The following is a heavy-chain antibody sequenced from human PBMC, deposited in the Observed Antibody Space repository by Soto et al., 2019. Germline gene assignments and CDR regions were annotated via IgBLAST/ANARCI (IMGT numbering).Heavy chain of an antibody. V-gene: IGHV1-18*04. CDR3: AREPHHHSSRWYPHIQYDFGMDV. J-gene: IGHJ6*02. CDR1: GYTFTGYG. CDR2: INAYNGDT. Sequence: AASVKVSCKASGYTFTGYGISWVRQAPGQGLEWMGWINAYNGDTNYAQKLQGRVTMTTDTSTSTAYMELRRLRSDDTAVYYCAREPHHHSSRWYPHIQYDFGMDVWGQGTRVTVS. D-gene: IGHD6-13*01.